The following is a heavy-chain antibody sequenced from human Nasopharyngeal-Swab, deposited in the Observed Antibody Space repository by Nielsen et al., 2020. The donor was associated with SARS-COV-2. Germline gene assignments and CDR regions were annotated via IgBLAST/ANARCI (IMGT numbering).Heavy chain of an antibody. CDR1: GFTLNNAW. D-gene: IGHD3-3*01. CDR2: INWIGGSA. V-gene: IGHV3-20*01. Sequence: GESLKISCAASGFTLNNAWMSWVRQVPGKGLEWVANINWIGGSADYSDAVKGRFTISRDNAKNSLYLQMNSLRAEDTAIYHCARQTIYSFGWFDSWGQGNLVTVSS. J-gene: IGHJ5*01. CDR3: ARQTIYSFGWFDS.